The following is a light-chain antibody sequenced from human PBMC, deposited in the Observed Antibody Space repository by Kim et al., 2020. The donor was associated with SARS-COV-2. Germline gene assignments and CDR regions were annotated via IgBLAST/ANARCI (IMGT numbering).Light chain of an antibody. J-gene: IGLJ2*01. CDR3: QAWDSSTAA. Sequence: VSPGQTASITCSGDKLGDKYACWYQQKPGQSPVLVIYQDNKRPSGIPERFSGSNSGNTATLTISGTQAMDEADYYCQAWDSSTAAFGGGTQLTVL. V-gene: IGLV3-1*01. CDR1: KLGDKY. CDR2: QDN.